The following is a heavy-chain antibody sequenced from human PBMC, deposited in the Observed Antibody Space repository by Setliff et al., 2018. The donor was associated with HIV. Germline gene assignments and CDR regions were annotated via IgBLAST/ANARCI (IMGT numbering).Heavy chain of an antibody. D-gene: IGHD3-3*02. CDR3: ARLGGSFGIPHFDF. J-gene: IGHJ4*02. Sequence: GESLKISCEVSGCVFSDYWIAWVRQTPGKGLEWMGLVYPADSNTIYSPTFQHQVTISADKSFSTAFLQWSDVKASDSGIYFCARLGGSFGIPHFDFWGQGTPVTVSS. V-gene: IGHV5-51*01. CDR1: GCVFSDYW. CDR2: VYPADSNT.